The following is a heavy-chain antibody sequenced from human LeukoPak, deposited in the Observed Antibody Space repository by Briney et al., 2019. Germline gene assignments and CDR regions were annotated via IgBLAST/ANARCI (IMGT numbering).Heavy chain of an antibody. D-gene: IGHD4-17*01. Sequence: SETLSLTCTVSDGPTTGTRYHWGWFRQTPGKGPEWIGNINYRGAVYYNPSLRSRATISLDTSKNQFPLRLTSVTAADTAVYFCARVTKYDNSRNNYYMDVWGKGTTVTVSS. J-gene: IGHJ6*03. CDR1: DGPTTGTRYH. CDR2: INYRGAV. V-gene: IGHV4-39*06. CDR3: ARVTKYDNSRNNYYMDV.